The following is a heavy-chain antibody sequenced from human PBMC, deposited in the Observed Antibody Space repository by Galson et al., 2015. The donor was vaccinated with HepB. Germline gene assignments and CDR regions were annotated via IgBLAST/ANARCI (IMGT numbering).Heavy chain of an antibody. D-gene: IGHD3-10*01. CDR1: GFIFSNYA. J-gene: IGHJ4*02. CDR3: VSNHYNSGSYFHFDN. Sequence: SLRLSCAASGFIFSNYAMTWVRQAPGKGLEWVSVISGSGGLIYYADSVKGRFTIFRDNSKNTLDLQMNSLRAEDTAVYYCVSNHYNSGSYFHFDNWGQGTLVTVSS. V-gene: IGHV3-23*01. CDR2: ISGSGGLI.